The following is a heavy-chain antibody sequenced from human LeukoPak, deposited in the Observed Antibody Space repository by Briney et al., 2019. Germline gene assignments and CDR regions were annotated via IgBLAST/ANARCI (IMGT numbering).Heavy chain of an antibody. Sequence: SETLSLTCTVSGGSISSYYWSWIRQPPGKGLEWIGEINHSGSTNYNPSLKSQVTISVDTSKNQFSLKLSSVTAADTAVYYCARGVGANYWGQGTLVTVSS. CDR2: INHSGST. J-gene: IGHJ4*02. CDR3: ARGVGANY. D-gene: IGHD1-26*01. CDR1: GGSISSYY. V-gene: IGHV4-34*01.